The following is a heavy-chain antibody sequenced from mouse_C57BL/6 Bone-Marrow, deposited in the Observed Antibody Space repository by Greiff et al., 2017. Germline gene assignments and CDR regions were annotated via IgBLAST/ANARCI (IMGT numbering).Heavy chain of an antibody. V-gene: IGHV2-2*01. J-gene: IGHJ3*01. D-gene: IGHD1-1*01. CDR2: IWSGGST. CDR1: GFSLTSYG. CDR3: ARNSDYYCSAWFAY. Sequence: QVQLKESGPGLVQPSQSLSITCTVSGFSLTSYGVHWVRQSPGKGLEWLGVIWSGGSTDYNAAFISRLSISKDNSKSQVFFKMNSLQADDTAIYYCARNSDYYCSAWFAYWGQGTLVTVSA.